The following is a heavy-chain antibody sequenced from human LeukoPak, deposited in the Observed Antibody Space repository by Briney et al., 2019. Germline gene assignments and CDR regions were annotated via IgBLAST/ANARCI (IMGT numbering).Heavy chain of an antibody. Sequence: PGGCLRLSCAASEFTFSSYGMSWVRQAPGKGLEWVSAISGSGGSTYYADSVKGRFTISRDNSKNTLYLQMNSLRAEDTAVYYCAKENGAYCGGDCYFDYWGQGTLVTVSS. J-gene: IGHJ4*02. V-gene: IGHV3-23*01. CDR3: AKENGAYCGGDCYFDY. CDR1: EFTFSSYG. CDR2: ISGSGGST. D-gene: IGHD2-21*01.